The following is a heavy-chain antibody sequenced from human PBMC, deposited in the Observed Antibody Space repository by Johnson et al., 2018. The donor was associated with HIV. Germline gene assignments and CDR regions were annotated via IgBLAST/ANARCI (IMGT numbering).Heavy chain of an antibody. V-gene: IGHV3-33*08. J-gene: IGHJ3*02. CDR1: GFTFSNFG. CDR3: ARGGSDVFDI. Sequence: QVQLMESGGGLVQPGRSLRLSCAASGFTFSNFGIHWVRQAPGKGPEWVAVISFDGNLKKYADSVKGRFTISRDNAKNSLYLQMNSLRADDTAVYYCARGGSDVFDIWGRGTMVTVSS. D-gene: IGHD3-16*01. CDR2: ISFDGNLK.